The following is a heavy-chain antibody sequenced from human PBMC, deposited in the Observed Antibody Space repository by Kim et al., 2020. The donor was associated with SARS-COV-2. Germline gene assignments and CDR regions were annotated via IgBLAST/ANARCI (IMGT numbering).Heavy chain of an antibody. CDR2: ISYDGSNK. Sequence: GGSLRLSCAASGFTFSSYGMHWVRQAPGKGLEWVAVISYDGSNKSSADSVKGRFTISRDSSKNTLYMQMNSLRAEDTGVYYCAKDRVVTDAYVDYGGQGTLVTVSA. D-gene: IGHD2-15*01. CDR1: GFTFSSYG. V-gene: IGHV3-30*18. CDR3: AKDRVVTDAYVDY. J-gene: IGHJ4*02.